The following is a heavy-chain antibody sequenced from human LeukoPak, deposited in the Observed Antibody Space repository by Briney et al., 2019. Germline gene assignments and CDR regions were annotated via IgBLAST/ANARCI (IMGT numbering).Heavy chain of an antibody. Sequence: ASVKVSCKASGYTFTTFGFTWVRQAPGQGLEWLGWISTYNSNINYAQNFQDRLTLTTDTFTNTAYMELSSLRFDDMAIYYCARGRLPADAFDVWGQGTLVTVSS. D-gene: IGHD2-2*01. V-gene: IGHV1-18*03. CDR3: ARGRLPADAFDV. CDR1: GYTFTTFG. J-gene: IGHJ3*01. CDR2: ISTYNSNI.